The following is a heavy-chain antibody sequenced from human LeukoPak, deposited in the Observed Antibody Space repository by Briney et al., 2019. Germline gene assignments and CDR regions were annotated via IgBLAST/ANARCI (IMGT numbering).Heavy chain of an antibody. J-gene: IGHJ4*02. CDR3: ARDSRYCSGGNCHLRFDY. V-gene: IGHV4-38-2*02. CDR2: IYHSGT. Sequence: SETLSLTCTVSGYSISSGYYWGWIRQPPGKGLEWIGTIYHSGTYYNPSLESRVTISVDTSKNQFSLRLSSVTAADTAVYFCARDSRYCSGGNCHLRFDYWGQGTLVTVSS. D-gene: IGHD2-15*01. CDR1: GYSISSGYY.